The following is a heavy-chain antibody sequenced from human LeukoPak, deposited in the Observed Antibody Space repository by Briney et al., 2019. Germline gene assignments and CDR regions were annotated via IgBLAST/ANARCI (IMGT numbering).Heavy chain of an antibody. D-gene: IGHD3-10*01. CDR3: ARGKSLLWFGELTALYYYYYGMDV. CDR1: GYTFTSYD. J-gene: IGHJ6*02. CDR2: MNPNSGNT. V-gene: IGHV1-8*01. Sequence: ASVKVSCKASGYTFTSYDINWVRQATGQGLEWMGRMNPNSGNTGYAQKFQGRVTMTRNTSISTAYMELSSLRSEDTAVYYCARGKSLLWFGELTALYYYYYGMDVWGQGTTVTVSS.